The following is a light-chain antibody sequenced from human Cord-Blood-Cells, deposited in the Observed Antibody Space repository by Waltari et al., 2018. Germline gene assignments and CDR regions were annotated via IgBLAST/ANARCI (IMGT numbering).Light chain of an antibody. CDR3: QQYGSSPLT. CDR1: QSVSSSY. CDR2: GAS. V-gene: IGKV3-20*01. Sequence: EIVLTQSPGTLSLSPGERAPLSCRASQSVSSSYLAWYQQKPGQAPRLLIYGASSRATGSPDRFSGSGSGTDFTLTISRLEPEDFAVYYCQQYGSSPLTFGGGTKVEIK. J-gene: IGKJ4*01.